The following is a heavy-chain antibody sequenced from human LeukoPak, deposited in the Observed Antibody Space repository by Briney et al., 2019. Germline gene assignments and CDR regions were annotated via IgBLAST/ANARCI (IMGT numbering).Heavy chain of an antibody. J-gene: IGHJ4*02. CDR3: ASRGGSYSDDFDY. D-gene: IGHD1-26*01. Sequence: KPSETLSLTCAVSGYSISSGYYWGWIRQPPGKGLEWIGSIYHSGSTYYNPSPKSRVTISVDTSKNQFSLKLSSVTAADTAVYYCASRGGSYSDDFDYWGQGTLVTVSS. CDR1: GYSISSGYY. V-gene: IGHV4-38-2*01. CDR2: IYHSGST.